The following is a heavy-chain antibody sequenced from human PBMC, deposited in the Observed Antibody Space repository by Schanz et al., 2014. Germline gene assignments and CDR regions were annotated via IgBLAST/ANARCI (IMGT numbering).Heavy chain of an antibody. Sequence: DVHLLESGGGLVQPGGSLRLSCAASEFTFSTSAMSWVRQVPGKGLEWVSAILGLASTTYYADSVKGRFTISRDNSKNTLYLQMNSLRAEDTAVYYCAKGRFGELSAFDIWGQGTMVTVSS. CDR3: AKGRFGELSAFDI. V-gene: IGHV3-23*01. CDR1: EFTFSTSA. D-gene: IGHD3-10*01. CDR2: ILGLASTT. J-gene: IGHJ3*02.